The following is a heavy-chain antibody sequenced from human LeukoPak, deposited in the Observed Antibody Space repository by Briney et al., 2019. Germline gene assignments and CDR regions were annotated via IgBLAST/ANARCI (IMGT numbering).Heavy chain of an antibody. CDR2: IYYSGST. CDR1: GGSISSYY. CDR3: ARSPYFYESSGYLFDY. J-gene: IGHJ4*02. V-gene: IGHV4-59*08. Sequence: PSETLSLTCTVSGGSISSYYWSWIRQPPGKGLEWIGYIYYSGSTNYNPSLKSRVTISVDTSKNQFSLKLSSVTAADTAVYYCARSPYFYESSGYLFDYWGQGTLVTVSS. D-gene: IGHD3-22*01.